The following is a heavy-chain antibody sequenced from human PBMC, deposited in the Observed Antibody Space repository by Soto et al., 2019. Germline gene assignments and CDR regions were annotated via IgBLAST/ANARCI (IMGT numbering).Heavy chain of an antibody. CDR2: MYYSGSS. CDR1: GGSTSDKSYF. D-gene: IGHD2-21*02. CDR3: ARQRLLRLKPDFDI. J-gene: IGHJ4*02. Sequence: SETLSLTCSVSGGSTSDKSYFWGWVRQSPGKGLEWIGSMYYSGSSYYNPSLKSRVAISVDTSRNQFSLKLRSVTAADTAVYFCARQRLLRLKPDFDIWGQGTLVTVSS. V-gene: IGHV4-39*01.